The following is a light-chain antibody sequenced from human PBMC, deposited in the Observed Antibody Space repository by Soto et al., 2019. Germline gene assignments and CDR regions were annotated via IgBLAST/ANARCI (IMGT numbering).Light chain of an antibody. CDR1: QGISSY. Sequence: AIRMTQSPSSFSASTGGRVTVTCRASQGISSYLAWYQQKAGKAPKLLIYAASTLQSGVPSRFRGSGSGTDFTLTISCLQSEDFATYYCQQYYSYPRTFGQGTKVDIK. J-gene: IGKJ1*01. V-gene: IGKV1-8*01. CDR2: AAS. CDR3: QQYYSYPRT.